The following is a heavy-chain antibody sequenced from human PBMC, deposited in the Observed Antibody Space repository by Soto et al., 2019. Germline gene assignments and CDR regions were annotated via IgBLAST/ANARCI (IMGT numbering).Heavy chain of an antibody. J-gene: IGHJ6*02. CDR1: GGTFSSYA. V-gene: IGHV1-69*13. CDR2: IIPIFGTA. D-gene: IGHD2-21*01. CDR3: ARGAYYYYYGMDV. Sequence: ASVKVSCKASGGTFSSYAISWVRQAPGQGLEWMGGIIPIFGTANYAQKFRGRVTITADESTSTAYMELSSLRSEDTAVYYCARGAYYYYYGMDVWGQGTTVTVSS.